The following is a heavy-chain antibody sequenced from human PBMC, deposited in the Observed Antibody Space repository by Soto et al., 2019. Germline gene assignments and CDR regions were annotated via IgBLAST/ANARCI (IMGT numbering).Heavy chain of an antibody. CDR1: GGSISSSNW. D-gene: IGHD3-22*01. CDR3: ASAVGKYYYDSSGYYGYYFDY. J-gene: IGHJ4*02. V-gene: IGHV4-4*02. CDR2: IYHSGST. Sequence: KPSETLSLTCAVSGGSISSSNWWSWVRQPPGKGLEWIGEIYHSGSTNYNPSLKSRVTISVDKSKNQFSLKLSSVTAADTAVYYCASAVGKYYYDSSGYYGYYFDYWGQGTLVTVSS.